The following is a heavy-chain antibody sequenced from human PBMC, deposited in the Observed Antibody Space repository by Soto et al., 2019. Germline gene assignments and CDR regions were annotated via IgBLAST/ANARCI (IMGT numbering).Heavy chain of an antibody. Sequence: SETLSLTCTVSGGSMSGYYWSWIRQPPGKGLEWIGNIYYSGSTTYNPSLKSRVTISVDTSKNQFSLTLSSVTAADTAVYYCARAYYDYIRGSYRPYFDCWGQGTLVTVSS. D-gene: IGHD3-16*01. CDR1: GGSMSGYY. CDR3: ARAYYDYIRGSYRPYFDC. V-gene: IGHV4-59*08. CDR2: IYYSGST. J-gene: IGHJ4*02.